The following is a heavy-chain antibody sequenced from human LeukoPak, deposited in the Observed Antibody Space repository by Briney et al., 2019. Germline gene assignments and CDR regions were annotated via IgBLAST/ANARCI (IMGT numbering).Heavy chain of an antibody. CDR3: ARDHEGDAFDI. V-gene: IGHV3-21*01. Sequence: GGSLRLSCAASGFTFSSYSMNWVRQAPGKGLEWVSSISSSSSYIYYADSVKGRSTISRDNAKNSLYLQMNSLRAEDTAVYYCARDHEGDAFDIWGQGTMVTVSS. CDR2: ISSSSSYI. J-gene: IGHJ3*02. CDR1: GFTFSSYS.